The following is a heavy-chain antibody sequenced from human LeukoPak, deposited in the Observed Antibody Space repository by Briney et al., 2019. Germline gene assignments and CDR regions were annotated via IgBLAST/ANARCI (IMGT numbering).Heavy chain of an antibody. CDR1: GYTFTSYG. J-gene: IGHJ4*02. Sequence: ASVKVSCKASGYTFTSYGISWVRQAPGQGLEWMGWISAYNGNTNYAQKLQGRVTMTTDTSTSTAYMELRGLRSDDTAVYYCARDLYNWNDPPPLPFDYWGQGTLVTVSS. D-gene: IGHD1-1*01. CDR3: ARDLYNWNDPPPLPFDY. V-gene: IGHV1-18*01. CDR2: ISAYNGNT.